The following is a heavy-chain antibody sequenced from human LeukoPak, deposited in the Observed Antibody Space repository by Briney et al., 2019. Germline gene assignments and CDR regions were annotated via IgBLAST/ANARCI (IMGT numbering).Heavy chain of an antibody. D-gene: IGHD2/OR15-2a*01. V-gene: IGHV3-66*01. Sequence: GGSLRLSCAASGFSVSTNYMSRVRHAPGKGLEWVSVIYIGGTTYYADSVKGRFTISRDNSKNTLYLQMNSLRAEDTAVYYCARDKYGNNWFDPWGQEPWSPSPQ. J-gene: IGHJ5*02. CDR3: ARDKYGNNWFDP. CDR2: IYIGGTT. CDR1: GFSVSTNY.